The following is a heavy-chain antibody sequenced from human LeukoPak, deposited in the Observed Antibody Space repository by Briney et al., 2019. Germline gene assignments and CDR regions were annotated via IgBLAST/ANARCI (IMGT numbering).Heavy chain of an antibody. V-gene: IGHV3-74*01. J-gene: IGHJ4*02. CDR3: ARENGVVVAAPFDY. CDR2: INSDGGTT. Sequence: GGSLRLSCAASGFTFSNYWMHWVRQDPLKGLVWVSRINSDGGTTGYADSVKGRFTISRDNAKNSLYLQMNSLRAEDTAVYYCARENGVVVAAPFDYWGQGTLVTVSS. CDR1: GFTFSNYW. D-gene: IGHD2-15*01.